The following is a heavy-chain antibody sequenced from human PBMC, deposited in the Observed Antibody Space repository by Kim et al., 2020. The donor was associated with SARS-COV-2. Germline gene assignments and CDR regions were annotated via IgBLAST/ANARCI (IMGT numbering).Heavy chain of an antibody. CDR3: ARDLVATSGPFDY. D-gene: IGHD5-12*01. Sequence: YTQKYKGRVTITRDKSASTAYMELSSLRSEDTALYYCARDLVATSGPFDYWGQGSLVTVSS. J-gene: IGHJ4*02. V-gene: IGHV1-3*01.